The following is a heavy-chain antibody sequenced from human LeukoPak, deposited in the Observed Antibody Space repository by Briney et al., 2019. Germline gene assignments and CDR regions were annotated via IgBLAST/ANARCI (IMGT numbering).Heavy chain of an antibody. CDR3: ARLKDYDFWSGFLIY. CDR1: GYSFTSYW. CDR2: IYPGDSDT. Sequence: GESLKISCKGSGYSFTSYWIGWVRQMPGKGLEWMGIIYPGDSDTRYSPSFQGQVTISADKSISPAYLQWSSLKASDTAMYYCARLKDYDFWSGFLIYWGQGTLVTVSS. V-gene: IGHV5-51*01. D-gene: IGHD3-3*01. J-gene: IGHJ4*02.